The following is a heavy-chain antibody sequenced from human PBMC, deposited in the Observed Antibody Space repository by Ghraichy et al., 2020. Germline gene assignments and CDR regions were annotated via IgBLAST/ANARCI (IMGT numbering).Heavy chain of an antibody. D-gene: IGHD6-6*01. V-gene: IGHV4-34*01. CDR2: INHSGST. Sequence: SETLSLTCAVYGGSFSGYYWSWIRQPPGKGLEWIGEINHSGSTNYNPSLKSRVTISVDTSKNQFSLKLSSVTAADTAVYYCARGGQLGAYWGQGTLVTVSS. J-gene: IGHJ4*02. CDR3: ARGGQLGAY. CDR1: GGSFSGYY.